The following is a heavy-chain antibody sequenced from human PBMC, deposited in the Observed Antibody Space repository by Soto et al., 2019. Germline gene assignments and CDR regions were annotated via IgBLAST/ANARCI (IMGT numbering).Heavy chain of an antibody. CDR2: INEDGSEK. V-gene: IGHV3-7*04. J-gene: IGHJ5*01. CDR1: GFSFRRDW. Sequence: GGSLRLSCAASGFSFRRDWMSWVRQAPGKGPEWVANINEDGSEKYYVASVKGRFTISRDSANNSVYLQMNSLRAEDTAVYYCVTDRGHGEADVWFDWWGQGTLVTVSS. D-gene: IGHD4-17*01. CDR3: VTDRGHGEADVWFDW.